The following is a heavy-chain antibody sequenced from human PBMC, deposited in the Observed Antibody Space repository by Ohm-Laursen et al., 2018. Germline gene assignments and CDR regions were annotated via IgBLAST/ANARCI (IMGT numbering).Heavy chain of an antibody. Sequence: GTLSLTCAVSGESINTYFWSWIRQPPGKGLEYISGIHYSGTTNYNPSLRSRVTISEDTSKNQISRKVRSVTAADTAVYYCAGNRLGSSFDNWGQGTVVTVSP. CDR1: GESINTYF. CDR3: AGNRLGSSFDN. J-gene: IGHJ4*02. V-gene: IGHV4-59*08. CDR2: IHYSGTT. D-gene: IGHD1-26*01.